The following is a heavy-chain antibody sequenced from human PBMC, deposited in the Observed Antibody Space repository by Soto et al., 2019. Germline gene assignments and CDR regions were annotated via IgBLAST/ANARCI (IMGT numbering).Heavy chain of an antibody. J-gene: IGHJ5*02. Sequence: SETLSLTCAVSGASVSSTYWWSWVRQPPGKGPEWIGDINHRGSTNYNPSLKSRVTISVDISKNQFSLKLSSVTAADTAVYFCARHDVGYCGGDCYSSWFDPWGQGTLVTVSS. CDR2: INHRGST. D-gene: IGHD2-21*02. V-gene: IGHV4-4*02. CDR3: ARHDVGYCGGDCYSSWFDP. CDR1: GASVSSTYW.